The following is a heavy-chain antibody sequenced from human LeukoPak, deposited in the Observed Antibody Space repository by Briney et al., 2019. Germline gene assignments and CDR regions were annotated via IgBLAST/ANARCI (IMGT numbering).Heavy chain of an antibody. CDR2: ISGSGGST. J-gene: IGHJ4*02. V-gene: IGHV3-23*01. CDR3: AKKDKPYYSPEYYFDY. Sequence: GGSLRLSCAASGFTFSSYAMSWVRQAPGKGLEWVSAISGSGGSTYYADSVKGRFTISRDNSKNTLYLQMNSLRAEDTAVYYCAKKDKPYYSPEYYFDYWGQGTLVTVSS. CDR1: GFTFSSYA. D-gene: IGHD2/OR15-2a*01.